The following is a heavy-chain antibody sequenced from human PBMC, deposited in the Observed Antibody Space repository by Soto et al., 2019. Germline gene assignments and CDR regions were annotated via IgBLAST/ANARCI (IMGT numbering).Heavy chain of an antibody. Sequence: QVQLQESGPGLVKPSQTLSLTCTVSGGSFSSGGYYWSWIRQHPGKGLEWIGYIYYSGSTYYNPSLKSRVTISVDTSKNQLSLKLSSVTAADTAVYYCARFYSTNWYFDYWGQGTLVTVSS. V-gene: IGHV4-31*03. CDR2: IYYSGST. D-gene: IGHD6-13*01. CDR3: ARFYSTNWYFDY. J-gene: IGHJ4*02. CDR1: GGSFSSGGYY.